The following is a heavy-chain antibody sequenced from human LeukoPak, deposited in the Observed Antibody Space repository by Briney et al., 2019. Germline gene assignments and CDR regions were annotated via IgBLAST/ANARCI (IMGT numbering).Heavy chain of an antibody. D-gene: IGHD3-22*01. Sequence: SVKVSCTASGGNFSSYAISWVRQAPGQGLEWMGGIIPIFGTANYAQKFQGRVTITADESTSTAYMELSSLRSEDTAVYYCARDWGFYYYDSSGYYLNWGQGTLVTVSS. CDR2: IIPIFGTA. CDR3: ARDWGFYYYDSSGYYLN. V-gene: IGHV1-69*13. J-gene: IGHJ4*02. CDR1: GGNFSSYA.